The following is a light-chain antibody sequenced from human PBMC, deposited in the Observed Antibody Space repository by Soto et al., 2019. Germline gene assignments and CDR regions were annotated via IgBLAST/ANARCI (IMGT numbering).Light chain of an antibody. CDR2: GAS. V-gene: IGKV3-20*01. J-gene: IGKJ5*01. CDR1: QSVSSNS. CDR3: QQYGSSLIT. Sequence: EIVLTQSPGTLSLSPGERATLSCRASQSVSSNSLAWYQQKFGQPPRLLIYGASSRATGIPDRFSGSGSGTDFTLTISRLEPEDFAVYYCQQYGSSLITFGQGTRLE.